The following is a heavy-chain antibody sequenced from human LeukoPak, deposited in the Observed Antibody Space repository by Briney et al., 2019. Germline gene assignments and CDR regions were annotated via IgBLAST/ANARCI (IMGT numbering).Heavy chain of an antibody. CDR2: ISAYNGNT. CDR3: ARDRTYYYDSSGYYYVDY. Sequence: GASVKVSCKASGYTFTSYGISWVRQAPGQGLEWMGWISAYNGNTNYAQKLQGRVTMTTDTSTSTAYMELRSLRSDDTAVYYRARDRTYYYDSSGYYYVDYWGQGTLVTVSS. V-gene: IGHV1-18*01. D-gene: IGHD3-22*01. CDR1: GYTFTSYG. J-gene: IGHJ4*02.